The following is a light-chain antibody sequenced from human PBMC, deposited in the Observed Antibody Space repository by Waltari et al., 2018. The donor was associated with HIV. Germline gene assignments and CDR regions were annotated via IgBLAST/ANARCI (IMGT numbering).Light chain of an antibody. V-gene: IGLV3-25*03. CDR2: KDS. CDR3: QSADITGTLGV. CDR1: ALPRQF. J-gene: IGLJ2*01. Sequence: SYELAQPPSVSVSPGQTARLTCSGAALPRQFVYLYQQKPGQAPSVVIYKDSERPSGIPERFSGFISGTTATLTISAVQAEDEADYYCQSADITGTLGVFGGGTRLTV.